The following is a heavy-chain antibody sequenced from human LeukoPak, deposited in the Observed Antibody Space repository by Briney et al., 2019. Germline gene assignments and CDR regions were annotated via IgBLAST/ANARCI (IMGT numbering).Heavy chain of an antibody. V-gene: IGHV5-51*01. CDR2: IYPGDSDT. J-gene: IGHJ5*02. D-gene: IGHD1-7*01. CDR1: RNSFTNYW. Sequence: GESLKISCKGSRNSFTNYWIAWVRQMPGKGLEWMGVIYPGDSDTRYSPSFQGQVTISADKSITTAYLQWSSLKASDTAMYYCALLTGTTDWFDPWGQGTLVTVSS. CDR3: ALLTGTTDWFDP.